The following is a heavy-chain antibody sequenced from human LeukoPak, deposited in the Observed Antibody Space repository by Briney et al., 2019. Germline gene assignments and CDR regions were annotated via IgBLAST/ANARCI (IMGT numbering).Heavy chain of an antibody. CDR3: AASLGELSSPLDY. V-gene: IGHV3-74*01. D-gene: IGHD3-16*02. CDR2: INSDGSST. J-gene: IGHJ4*02. Sequence: GGSLRLSCAASGFTFSSYWMHWVRQAPGKGLVWVSRINSDGSSTSYADSVKGRFTISRDNAKNTLYLQMNSLRAEDTAVYHCAASLGELSSPLDYWGQGTLVTVSS. CDR1: GFTFSSYW.